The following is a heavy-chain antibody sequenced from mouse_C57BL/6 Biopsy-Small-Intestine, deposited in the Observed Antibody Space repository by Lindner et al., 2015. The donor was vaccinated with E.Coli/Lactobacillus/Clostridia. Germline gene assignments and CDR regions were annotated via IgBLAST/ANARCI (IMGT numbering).Heavy chain of an antibody. CDR1: GFTFSDYG. J-gene: IGHJ4*01. Sequence: VQLQESGGGLVKPGGSLKLSCAASGFTFSDYGMHWVRQAPEKGLEWVAYISSGSSTIYYADTVKGRFTIPRDNAKNTLFLQMTSLRSEDTAMYYCARPEYYGSSAGNAMDYWGQGTSVTVSS. D-gene: IGHD1-1*01. V-gene: IGHV5-17*01. CDR3: ARPEYYGSSAGNAMDY. CDR2: ISSGSSTI.